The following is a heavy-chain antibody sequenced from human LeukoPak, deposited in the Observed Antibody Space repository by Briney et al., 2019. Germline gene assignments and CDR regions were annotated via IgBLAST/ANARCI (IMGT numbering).Heavy chain of an antibody. Sequence: GGSLRLSCAASGFTFSSYWMHWVRQAPGKGLVWVSRINSDGSSTSYADSVKGRFTISRDNAKSTLYLQMNSLRAEDTAVYYCARDIVATPKPNWFDPWGQGTLVTASS. D-gene: IGHD5-12*01. CDR1: GFTFSSYW. V-gene: IGHV3-74*01. CDR3: ARDIVATPKPNWFDP. J-gene: IGHJ5*02. CDR2: INSDGSST.